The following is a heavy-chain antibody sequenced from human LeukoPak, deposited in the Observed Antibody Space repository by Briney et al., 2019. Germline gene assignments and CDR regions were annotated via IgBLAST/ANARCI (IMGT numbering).Heavy chain of an antibody. CDR3: ARDALAVAGTGGLSY. Sequence: SGGSLRLSCAAFGFTFSSYSMNWVRQAPGKGLEWVSSISSSSSYIYYADSVKGRFTISRDNAKNSLYLQMNSLRAEDTAVYYCARDALAVAGTGGLSYWGQGTLVTVSS. D-gene: IGHD6-19*01. CDR2: ISSSSSYI. V-gene: IGHV3-21*01. J-gene: IGHJ4*02. CDR1: GFTFSSYS.